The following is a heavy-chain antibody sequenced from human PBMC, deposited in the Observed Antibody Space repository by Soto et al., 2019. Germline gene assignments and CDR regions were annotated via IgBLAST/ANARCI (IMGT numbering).Heavy chain of an antibody. CDR1: GGSVSSGSYY. CDR2: IYYSGST. V-gene: IGHV4-61*01. J-gene: IGHJ4*02. Sequence: QVQLQESGPGLVKPSETLSLTCTVSGGSVSSGSYYWSWIRQPPGKGLEWIGYIYYSGSTNYNPSLKSRVPXXVXTXXNQLCLKLSSVTAADTAVYYCARSSRGYSAYAPDYWGQGNLVTVSS. D-gene: IGHD5-12*01. CDR3: ARSSRGYSAYAPDY.